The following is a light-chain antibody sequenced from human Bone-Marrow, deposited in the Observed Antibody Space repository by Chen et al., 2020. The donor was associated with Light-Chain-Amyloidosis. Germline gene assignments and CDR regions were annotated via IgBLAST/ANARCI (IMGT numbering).Light chain of an antibody. V-gene: IGLV6-57*01. J-gene: IGLJ3*02. CDR1: SGSIATNY. Sequence: NFMLTQPHSVSESPGQTVIISCTRSSGSIATNYVQWYQQRPGSSPTTVIYEDDQRPSGVPDRFSGSIDRSSNSASLTIAGLKTEEEADYYCQSYQGSSQGVFGGGTKLTVL. CDR2: EDD. CDR3: QSYQGSSQGV.